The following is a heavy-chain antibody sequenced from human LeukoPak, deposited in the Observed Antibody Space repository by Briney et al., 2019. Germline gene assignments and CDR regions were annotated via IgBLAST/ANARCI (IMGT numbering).Heavy chain of an antibody. CDR2: IRYDGSNK. V-gene: IGHV3-30*02. D-gene: IGHD3-3*01. CDR1: GFTFSSYG. Sequence: QSGGSLRLSCAASGFTFSSYGMHWVRQAPGKGLEWVAFIRYDGSNKYYADSVRGRFTISRDSSKNTLYLQMNSLRAEGTAVYYCAKIYDFWSHPRFAFDIWGQGTMVTVSS. J-gene: IGHJ3*02. CDR3: AKIYDFWSHPRFAFDI.